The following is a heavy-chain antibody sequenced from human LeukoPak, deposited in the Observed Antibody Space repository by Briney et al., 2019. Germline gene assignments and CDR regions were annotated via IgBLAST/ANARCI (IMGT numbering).Heavy chain of an antibody. J-gene: IGHJ4*02. V-gene: IGHV1-18*01. CDR1: GYTFTSYG. D-gene: IGHD3-10*01. Sequence: ASVKVSCKASGYTFTSYGISWVRQAPGQGLEWMGWISAYNGNTNYAQKLQGRVTMTTDTSTSTAYMELRSLRSDDTAVYYCARDRQVPRGGFGELLSRALPSQRKNFDYWGQGTLVTVSS. CDR3: ARDRQVPRGGFGELLSRALPSQRKNFDY. CDR2: ISAYNGNT.